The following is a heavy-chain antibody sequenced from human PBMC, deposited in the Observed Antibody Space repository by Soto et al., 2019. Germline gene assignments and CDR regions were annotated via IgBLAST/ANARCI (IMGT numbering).Heavy chain of an antibody. CDR1: GGSISSGNYY. V-gene: IGHV4-30-4*01. J-gene: IGHJ4*02. CDR2: ISYSGST. D-gene: IGHD2-15*01. CDR3: ATMGTPATGLYFFDY. Sequence: QVQLQESGPGLVKPSQTLSLTCTVSGGSISSGNYYWSWIRQPPGKGLEWIGFISYSGSTYYSTSLKSRVTISVDTSQSQFSLNLSFVTAADPAVYYCATMGTPATGLYFFDYWGQGSLVTVSS.